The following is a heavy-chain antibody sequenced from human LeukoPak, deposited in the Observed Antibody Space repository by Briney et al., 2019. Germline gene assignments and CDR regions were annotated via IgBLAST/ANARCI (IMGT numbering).Heavy chain of an antibody. J-gene: IGHJ5*02. D-gene: IGHD6-13*01. CDR3: ARGASGIAAAGEGYWFDP. CDR2: IIPILGTA. V-gene: IGHV1-69*13. CDR1: GGTFSSYA. Sequence: GASVKVSCKASGGTFSSYAISWVRQAPGQGLEWMGGIIPILGTANYAQKFQGRVTITADESTSTAYMELSSLRSEDTAVYYCARGASGIAAAGEGYWFDPWSQGTLVTVSS.